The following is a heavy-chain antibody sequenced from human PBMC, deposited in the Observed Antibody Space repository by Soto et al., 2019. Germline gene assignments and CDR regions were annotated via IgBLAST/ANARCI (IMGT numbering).Heavy chain of an antibody. J-gene: IGHJ5*02. V-gene: IGHV2-5*02. CDR1: GXSLSTSGVA. Sequence: QITLKESGPTLVKPXXXXXLTXTFSGXSLSTSGVAVGWIRQPPGKALEWLALIYWDDDKRYSPSLKSRLTITKDTSKNQVVLTMTNMDPVDTATYYCAHRPPERGLATFDPWGQGTLVTVSP. CDR2: IYWDDDK. D-gene: IGHD1-1*01. CDR3: AHRPPERGLATFDP.